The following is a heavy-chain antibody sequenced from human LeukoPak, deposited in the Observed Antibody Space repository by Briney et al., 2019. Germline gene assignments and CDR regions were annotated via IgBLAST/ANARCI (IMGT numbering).Heavy chain of an antibody. CDR1: GGSFSGYY. J-gene: IGHJ5*02. Sequence: SETLSLTCAVYGGSFSGYYWSWIRQPPGKGLEWIGEINHSGSTNYNPSLKSRVTISVDTSKNQFSLKLSSVTAADTAVYYCARLYYGSGSFSSGFDPWGQGTLVTVSS. V-gene: IGHV4-34*01. CDR3: ARLYYGSGSFSSGFDP. D-gene: IGHD3-10*01. CDR2: INHSGST.